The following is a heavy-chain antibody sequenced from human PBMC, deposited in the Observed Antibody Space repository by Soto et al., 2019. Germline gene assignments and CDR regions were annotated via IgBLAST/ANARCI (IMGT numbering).Heavy chain of an antibody. CDR1: GGSVSSGSYY. CDR3: ARGGYSYGTYYYYGMDV. Sequence: ASETLSLTCTVSGGSVSSGSYYWSWIRQPPGKGLEWIGYIYYSGSTNYNPSLKSRVTISVDTSKNQFSLKLSSVTAADTAVYYCARGGYSYGTYYYYGMDVWGQGTTVTV. V-gene: IGHV4-61*01. J-gene: IGHJ6*02. D-gene: IGHD5-18*01. CDR2: IYYSGST.